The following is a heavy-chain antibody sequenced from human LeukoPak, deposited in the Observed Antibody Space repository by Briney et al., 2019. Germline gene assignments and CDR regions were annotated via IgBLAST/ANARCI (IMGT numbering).Heavy chain of an antibody. CDR1: GCTFTGYY. J-gene: IGHJ5*02. D-gene: IGHD2-2*02. V-gene: IGHV1-2*02. CDR2: INPNSGGT. CDR3: ARDMGRYCSSTSCYSWFDP. Sequence: ASVKVSCKASGCTFTGYYMHWVRQAPGQGLEWMGWINPNSGGTNYAQKFQGRVTMTRDTSISTAYMELSRLRSDDTAVYYCARDMGRYCSSTSCYSWFDPWGQGTLVTVSS.